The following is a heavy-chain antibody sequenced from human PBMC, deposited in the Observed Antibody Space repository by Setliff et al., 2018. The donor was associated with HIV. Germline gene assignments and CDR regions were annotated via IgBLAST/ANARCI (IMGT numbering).Heavy chain of an antibody. V-gene: IGHV3-30*03. CDR3: ARDPYSSGWNEYLSYYSYYNMDV. CDR1: GFTFSDYG. CDR2: ISYDGGNE. D-gene: IGHD6-19*01. Sequence: PGGSLRLSCAASGFTFSDYGMHWVRQAPGKGLEWVALISYDGGNEYHADSVKGRFTISRDNSKDTLFLQMNGLRPEDTAIYYCARDPYSSGWNEYLSYYSYYNMDVWGQGTTVTVSS. J-gene: IGHJ6*02.